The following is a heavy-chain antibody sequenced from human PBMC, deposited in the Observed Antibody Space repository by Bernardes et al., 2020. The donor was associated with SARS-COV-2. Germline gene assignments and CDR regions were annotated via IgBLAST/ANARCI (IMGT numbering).Heavy chain of an antibody. CDR3: ARTARVFDS. V-gene: IGHV4-59*01. Sequence: SETLSLTCAVSGGSISSYYWSWIRQPPGKGLESIGYISYNGDINYNPSLRSRATISIDTPKNQFSLKLSSVTAADTAIYYCARTARVFDSWGQGTLVTVSS. CDR1: GGSISSYY. J-gene: IGHJ4*01. CDR2: ISYNGDI. D-gene: IGHD5-18*01.